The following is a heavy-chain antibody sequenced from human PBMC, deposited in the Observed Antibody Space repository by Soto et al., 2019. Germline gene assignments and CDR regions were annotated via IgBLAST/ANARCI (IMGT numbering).Heavy chain of an antibody. CDR1: GFTISSHW. Sequence: PGGSLRLSCGASGFTISSHWMHWVRQAPGKGLVWVSRINSDGSSTSYADSVKGRFTISRDNSKNTLYLQMNSLRAEDTAVYYCARELFYYDSSGYSENDAFDIWGQGTMVTVSS. V-gene: IGHV3-74*01. J-gene: IGHJ3*02. D-gene: IGHD3-22*01. CDR3: ARELFYYDSSGYSENDAFDI. CDR2: INSDGSST.